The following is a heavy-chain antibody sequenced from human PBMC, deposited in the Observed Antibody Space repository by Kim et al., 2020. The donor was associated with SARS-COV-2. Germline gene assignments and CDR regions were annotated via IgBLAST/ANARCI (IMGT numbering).Heavy chain of an antibody. CDR1: GFTVSSNY. CDR3: ARDGGSYGRGRPYYYGMDV. V-gene: IGHV3-53*01. D-gene: IGHD1-26*01. J-gene: IGHJ6*02. Sequence: GGSLRLSCAASGFTVSSNYMSWVRQAPGKGLEWVSVIYSGGSTYYADSVKGRFTISRDNSKNTLYLQMNSLRAEDTAVYYCARDGGSYGRGRPYYYGMDVWGQGTTVTVSS. CDR2: IYSGGST.